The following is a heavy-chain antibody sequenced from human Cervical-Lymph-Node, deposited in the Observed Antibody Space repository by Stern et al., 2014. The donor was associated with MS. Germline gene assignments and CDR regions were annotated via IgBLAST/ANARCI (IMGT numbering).Heavy chain of an antibody. V-gene: IGHV1-69*01. CDR2: LIPMVGIT. Sequence: QVQLVQSGAEVKKPGSSVKVSCKASGGTISNYIIDWVRQAPGQGLEWMGGLIPMVGITNYAEKFQDRVTIPAEESTSTAYMDLSSLRSEDTAVYYCARATSDYIWGTYRFLDSWGQGTLVIVSS. CDR3: ARATSDYIWGTYRFLDS. CDR1: GGTISNYI. J-gene: IGHJ4*02. D-gene: IGHD3-16*02.